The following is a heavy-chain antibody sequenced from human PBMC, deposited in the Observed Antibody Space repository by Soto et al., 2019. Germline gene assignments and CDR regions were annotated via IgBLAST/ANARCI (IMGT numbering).Heavy chain of an antibody. CDR3: ARNLAGGGSYFDY. J-gene: IGHJ4*02. D-gene: IGHD3-16*01. V-gene: IGHV1-3*01. CDR2: INAGNGNT. CDR1: GYTFTSYA. Sequence: ASVKVSYKASGYTFTSYAMHWVRQAPGQRLEWMGWINAGNGNTKYSQKFQGRVTITRDTSASTAYMELSSLRSEDTAVYYCARNLAGGGSYFDYWGQGTLVTVSS.